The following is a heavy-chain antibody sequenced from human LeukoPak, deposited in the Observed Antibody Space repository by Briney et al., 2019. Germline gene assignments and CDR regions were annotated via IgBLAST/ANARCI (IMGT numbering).Heavy chain of an antibody. D-gene: IGHD6-13*01. Sequence: PSQTLSLTCTVSGGSISSGGYYWSWIRQPPGKGLEWIGYIYYSGSTNYNPSLKSRVTISVDTSKNQFSLKLSSVTAADTAVYYCARVDSSSSRENWGQGTLVTVSS. J-gene: IGHJ4*02. CDR2: IYYSGST. CDR1: GGSISSGGYY. V-gene: IGHV4-61*08. CDR3: ARVDSSSSREN.